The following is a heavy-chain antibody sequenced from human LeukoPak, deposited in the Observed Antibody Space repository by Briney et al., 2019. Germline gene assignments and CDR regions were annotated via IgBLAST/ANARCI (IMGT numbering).Heavy chain of an antibody. D-gene: IGHD3-3*01. V-gene: IGHV6-1*01. CDR2: TYYRPKWYN. CDR3: AREISYYDFWSGYYKTSLFNWFDP. Sequence: SQTLSLTCAISGDSVSSNSAAWNWIRQSPSRGLEWLGRTYYRPKWYNDYAVSVKSRITINPDTSKNQFSLQLNSVTAEDTAVYYCAREISYYDFWSGYYKTSLFNWFDPWGQGTLVTVSS. J-gene: IGHJ5*02. CDR1: GDSVSSNSAA.